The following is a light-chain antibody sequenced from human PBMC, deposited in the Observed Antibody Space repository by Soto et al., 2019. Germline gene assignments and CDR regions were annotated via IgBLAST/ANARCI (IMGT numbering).Light chain of an antibody. CDR3: QQRSNWLT. J-gene: IGKJ4*01. CDR2: DAS. CDR1: QSVSSY. V-gene: IGKV3-11*01. Sequence: EIVLTQSPATLSLSPGERATLSCRASQSVSSYLAWYQQKPGQAPRLLIYDASNRATGIPARFSGSGSGTDFTLTISSLWPEDFAVYYCQQRSNWLTFGGGTKVEIK.